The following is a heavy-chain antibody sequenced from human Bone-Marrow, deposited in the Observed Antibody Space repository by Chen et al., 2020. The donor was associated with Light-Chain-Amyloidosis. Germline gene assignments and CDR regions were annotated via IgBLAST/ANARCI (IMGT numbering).Heavy chain of an antibody. J-gene: IGHJ4*02. CDR3: ARRRDGYNFDY. CDR1: GSPFPNYW. D-gene: IGHD5-12*01. Sequence: EVQLEQSGPEVKKPGESLKISCKCSGSPFPNYWTGWVRQMPGKGLEWMGVIYPDDSDARYSPSFEGQVTISADKSITTAYLQWRSLKASDTAMYYCARRRDGYNFDYWGQGTLVTVSS. CDR2: IYPDDSDA. V-gene: IGHV5-51*01.